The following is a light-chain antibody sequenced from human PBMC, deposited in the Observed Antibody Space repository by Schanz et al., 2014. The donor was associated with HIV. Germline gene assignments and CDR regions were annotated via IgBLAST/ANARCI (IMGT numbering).Light chain of an antibody. J-gene: IGLJ3*02. V-gene: IGLV2-14*03. CDR1: SSDVGGYNY. Sequence: QSALTQPASVSGSPGQSITISCTGTSSDVGGYNYVSWYQQHPGKAPKLMIYDVSNRPSGVSNRFSGSKSGNTASLTISGLQAEDEADYYCSSYAGTTTHWVFGGGTKLTVL. CDR3: SSYAGTTTHWV. CDR2: DVS.